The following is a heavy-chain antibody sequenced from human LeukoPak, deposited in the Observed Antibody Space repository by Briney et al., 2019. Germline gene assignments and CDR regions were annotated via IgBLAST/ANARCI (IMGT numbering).Heavy chain of an antibody. V-gene: IGHV3-21*01. CDR2: ISSSSSYI. CDR3: ARDRASRYCSGGSCYSPDY. Sequence: GGSLRLSCAASGFTFSSYSMNWVCQAPGKWLEWVSSISSSSSYIYYADSVKGRFTISRDNAKNSLYLQMNSLRAEDTAVYYCARDRASRYCSGGSCYSPDYWGQGTLVTVSS. D-gene: IGHD2-15*01. CDR1: GFTFSSYS. J-gene: IGHJ4*02.